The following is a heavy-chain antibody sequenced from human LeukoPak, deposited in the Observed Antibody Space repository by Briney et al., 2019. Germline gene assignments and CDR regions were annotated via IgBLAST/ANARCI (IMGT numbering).Heavy chain of an antibody. J-gene: IGHJ4*02. CDR2: ISNDGTTE. Sequence: GGSLRLSCVASGFNFSPYAVHWVRQAPGKGLEWVAMISNDGTTESYTDSVKGRFTISRDNFNNALYLQMNGLRLEDTAVYYCARGNEEMATIYYFDYWGQGTLVTVSS. D-gene: IGHD5-24*01. V-gene: IGHV3-30-3*01. CDR3: ARGNEEMATIYYFDY. CDR1: GFNFSPYA.